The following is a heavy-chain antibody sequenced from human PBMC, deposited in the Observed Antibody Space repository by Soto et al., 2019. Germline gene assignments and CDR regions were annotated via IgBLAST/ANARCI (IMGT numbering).Heavy chain of an antibody. Sequence: GGSLRLSCAASGFTFSSYWMHWVRQAPGKGLVWVSRINSDGSSTSYADSVKGRFTISRDNAKSTLYLQMNSLRAEDTAVYYCARGSRDFWSGYYTDYFDYWGQGTLVTVSS. J-gene: IGHJ4*02. CDR2: INSDGSST. V-gene: IGHV3-74*01. D-gene: IGHD3-3*01. CDR1: GFTFSSYW. CDR3: ARGSRDFWSGYYTDYFDY.